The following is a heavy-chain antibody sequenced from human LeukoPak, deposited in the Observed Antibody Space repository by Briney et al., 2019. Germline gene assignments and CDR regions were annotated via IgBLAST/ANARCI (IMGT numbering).Heavy chain of an antibody. CDR2: ISGSGGST. D-gene: IGHD5-24*01. CDR3: AKDLLDGYNPYYFDY. J-gene: IGHJ4*02. CDR1: GFTFSSYA. V-gene: IGHV3-23*01. Sequence: GGSLRLSCAASGFTFSSYAMGWVRQAPGKGLEWVSAISGSGGSTYYADSVKGRFTISRDNSKNTLYLQMNSLRAEDTAVYYCAKDLLDGYNPYYFDYWGQGTLVTVSS.